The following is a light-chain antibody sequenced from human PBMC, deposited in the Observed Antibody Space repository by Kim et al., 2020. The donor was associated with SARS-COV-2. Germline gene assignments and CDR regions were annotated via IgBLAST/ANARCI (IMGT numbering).Light chain of an antibody. CDR3: QQLNSYPRGT. V-gene: IGKV1-9*01. J-gene: IGKJ2*02. Sequence: DIQLTHSPSFLSASVGDRVTITCRASQGISSYLAWYQQKPGKAPKLLIYAASTLQSGVPSRFSGSGSGTEFTLTISSLQPEDFATYYCQQLNSYPRGTFGQGPKLEIK. CDR1: QGISSY. CDR2: AAS.